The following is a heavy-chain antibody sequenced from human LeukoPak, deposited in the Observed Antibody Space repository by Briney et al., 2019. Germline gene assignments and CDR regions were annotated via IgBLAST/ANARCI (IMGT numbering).Heavy chain of an antibody. Sequence: SETLSLTCAVYGGSFSGYYWSWIRQPPGKGLEWIGEINNSGSTNYNPSLKSRVTISVDTSKNQFSLKLSSVTAADTAVYYCARGFYDFWSGYRQTHPFDAWGQGTLVTVSS. CDR2: INNSGST. CDR3: ARGFYDFWSGYRQTHPFDA. CDR1: GGSFSGYY. D-gene: IGHD3-3*01. V-gene: IGHV4-34*01. J-gene: IGHJ5*02.